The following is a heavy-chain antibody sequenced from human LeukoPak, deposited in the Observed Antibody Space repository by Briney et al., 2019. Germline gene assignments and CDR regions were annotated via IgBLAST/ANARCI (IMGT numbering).Heavy chain of an antibody. CDR3: AREGRGQW. CDR2: IYYSGST. Sequence: SETLSPTCTVSGGSVSSGSYYWSWIRQPPGKGLEWIGYIYYSGSTNYNPSLKSRVTISVDTSKNQFSLKLSSVTAADTAVYYCAREGRGQWWGQGTLVTVSS. D-gene: IGHD6-19*01. CDR1: GGSVSSGSYY. V-gene: IGHV4-61*01. J-gene: IGHJ4*02.